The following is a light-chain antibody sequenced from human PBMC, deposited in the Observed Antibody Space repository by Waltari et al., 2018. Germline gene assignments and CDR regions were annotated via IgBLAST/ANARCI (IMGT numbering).Light chain of an antibody. V-gene: IGKV3-15*01. J-gene: IGKJ1*01. Sequence: EVVVTQSPATLSVSPGERAILPCRASQSVSSNLAWYQQKPGQAPRLLTYGASARAIGIPARFSGSGSGTEFTLTISSLQSEDFAVYYCQQYNGWPPWTFGQGTRVEIK. CDR3: QQYNGWPPWT. CDR1: QSVSSN. CDR2: GAS.